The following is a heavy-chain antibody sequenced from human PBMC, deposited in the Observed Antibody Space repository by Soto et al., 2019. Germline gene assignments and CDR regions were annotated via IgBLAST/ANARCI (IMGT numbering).Heavy chain of an antibody. V-gene: IGHV3-15*01. J-gene: IGHJ5*02. CDR3: TKDDPINLS. CDR1: GFTFSIAW. CDR2: IKSKANGETT. D-gene: IGHD1-1*01. Sequence: GGSLRLSCAASGFTFSIAWMSWVRQAPGKGLEWVGRIKSKANGETTDYAAPVKGRFTISRDDSKNTLYLQMNTLKTDDTAVYYCTKDDPINLSWGQGTLVTVSS.